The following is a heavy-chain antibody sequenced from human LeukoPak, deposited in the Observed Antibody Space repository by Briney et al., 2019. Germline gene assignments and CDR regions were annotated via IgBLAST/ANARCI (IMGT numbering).Heavy chain of an antibody. CDR1: GFTFDDYA. CDR2: ISWNSGSI. CDR3: AKDGSGGNYDSSGYATGLFDY. Sequence: PGGSLRLSCAASGFTFDDYAMHWVRQAPGKGLEWVSGISWNSGSIGYADSVKGRFTISRDNAKNSLYLQMNSLRAEDTALYYCAKDGSGGNYDSSGYATGLFDYWGQGTLVTVSS. J-gene: IGHJ4*02. V-gene: IGHV3-9*01. D-gene: IGHD3-22*01.